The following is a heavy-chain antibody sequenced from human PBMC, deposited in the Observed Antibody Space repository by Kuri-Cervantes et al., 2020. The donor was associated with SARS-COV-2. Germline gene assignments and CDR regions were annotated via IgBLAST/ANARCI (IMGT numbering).Heavy chain of an antibody. V-gene: IGHV3-21*01. J-gene: IGHJ4*02. CDR2: ISRNSNYI. CDR3: VRSFDH. CDR1: GFTFSSYS. Sequence: GGSLRLSCAASGFTFSSYSMNWVRQAPGKGLEWVSRISRNSNYIDYADSVKGRFIISRDNAKNSLDLQMNSLGPEDTAVYYCVRSFDHWGQGHLVTVSS.